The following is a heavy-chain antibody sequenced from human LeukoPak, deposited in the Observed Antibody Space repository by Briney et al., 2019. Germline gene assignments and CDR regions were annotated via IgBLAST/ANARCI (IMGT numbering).Heavy chain of an antibody. CDR3: APSDDFWSGYPPRY. CDR1: GFTFSSYA. CDR2: ISGSGGST. Sequence: GGSLRLSCAASGFTFSSYAMSWVRQAPGKGLEWVSAISGSGGSTYYADSVKGRFTISRDNSKNTLYLQMNSLRAEDTAVYYCAPSDDFWSGYPPRYWGQGTLVTVSS. V-gene: IGHV3-23*01. D-gene: IGHD3-3*01. J-gene: IGHJ4*02.